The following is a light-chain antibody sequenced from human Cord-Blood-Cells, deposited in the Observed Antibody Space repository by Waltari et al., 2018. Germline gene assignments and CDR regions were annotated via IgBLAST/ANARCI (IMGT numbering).Light chain of an antibody. CDR2: GAS. CDR3: QQYGSAPPYT. Sequence: EFVLPQPPRTLSLSPGERATLSCRASQSVSSSYLAWYQQEPGQAPRLLIYGASSRATGIPDRFSGSGSRTDFTRTISRLEPEDFAVYYCQQYGSAPPYTFGQGTKLEIK. V-gene: IGKV3-20*01. CDR1: QSVSSSY. J-gene: IGKJ2*01.